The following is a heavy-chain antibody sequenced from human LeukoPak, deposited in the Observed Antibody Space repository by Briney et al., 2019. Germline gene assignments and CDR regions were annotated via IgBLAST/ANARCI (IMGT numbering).Heavy chain of an antibody. V-gene: IGHV1-2*02. CDR2: INPNSGGT. Sequence: ASVKVSCKASGYTFTGYYMHWVRQAPGQGLEWMGWINPNSGGTNYAQKFQGRVTMTRDTSISTAYMELSRLRSDDTAVYYCARSRTMVRGVITYWGQGTPVTVSS. J-gene: IGHJ4*02. CDR3: ARSRTMVRGVITY. CDR1: GYTFTGYY. D-gene: IGHD3-10*01.